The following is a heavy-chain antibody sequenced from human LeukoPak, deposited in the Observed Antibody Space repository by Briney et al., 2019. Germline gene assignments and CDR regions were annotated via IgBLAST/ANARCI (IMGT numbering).Heavy chain of an antibody. CDR2: ISAYNANT. CDR1: GYTFTSYG. J-gene: IGHJ4*02. V-gene: IGHV1-18*01. Sequence: ASVKVSCKASGYTFTSYGISWVRQAPGQGLEWMGWISAYNANTNYAQKLQGRVTMTTDTSTSTAYMELRSLTSDDTAVYYCAREESIGRYQFLHDYWGQGTLVTVSS. D-gene: IGHD1-26*01. CDR3: AREESIGRYQFLHDY.